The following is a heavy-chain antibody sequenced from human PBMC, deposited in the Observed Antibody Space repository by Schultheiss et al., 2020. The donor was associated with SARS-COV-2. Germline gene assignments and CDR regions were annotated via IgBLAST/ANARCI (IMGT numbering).Heavy chain of an antibody. CDR1: GFTFSSYS. V-gene: IGHV3-66*01. Sequence: GGSLRLSCAASGFTFSSYSMNWVRQAPGKGLEWVSVIYSGGSTYYGDFVKGRLNISRDNAMNSLYLQMNSLRAEETAVYYCARDWAAANNWFDHWGQGTLVTVSS. CDR2: IYSGGST. D-gene: IGHD6-13*01. CDR3: ARDWAAANNWFDH. J-gene: IGHJ5*02.